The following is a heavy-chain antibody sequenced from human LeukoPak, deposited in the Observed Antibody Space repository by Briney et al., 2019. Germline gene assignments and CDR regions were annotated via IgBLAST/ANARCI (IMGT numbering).Heavy chain of an antibody. J-gene: IGHJ4*02. D-gene: IGHD2-2*01. CDR2: IRYDGSNK. CDR1: GFTFSSYG. V-gene: IGHV3-30*02. CDR3: AKDYIVVVPAAIPGNDY. Sequence: GGSLRLSCAASGFTFSSYGMHWVRQAPGKGLEWVAFIRYDGSNKYYAGSVKGRFTISRDNSKNTLYLQMNSLRAEDTAVYYCAKDYIVVVPAAIPGNDYWGQGTLVTVSS.